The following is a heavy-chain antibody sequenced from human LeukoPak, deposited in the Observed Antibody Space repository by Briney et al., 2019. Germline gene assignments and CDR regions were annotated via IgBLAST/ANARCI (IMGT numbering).Heavy chain of an antibody. J-gene: IGHJ4*02. CDR3: ARLIQPLVYPTFDY. D-gene: IGHD6-13*01. CDR1: DESFSGYF. V-gene: IGHV4-59*01. CDR2: IYYSGST. Sequence: SETLSLTCAVYDESFSGYFWSWIRQPPGKGLEWIGYIYYSGSTNYNPSLKSRVTISVDTSKNQFSLKLSSVTAADTAVYYCARLIQPLVYPTFDYWGQGTLVTVSS.